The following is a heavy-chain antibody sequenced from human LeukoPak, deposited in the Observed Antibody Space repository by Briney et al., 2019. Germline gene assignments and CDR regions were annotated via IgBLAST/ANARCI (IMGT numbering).Heavy chain of an antibody. J-gene: IGHJ6*03. D-gene: IGHD1-1*01. CDR3: ARCTTLMTPGDYYYMDV. V-gene: IGHV1-69*05. Sequence: ASVKVSCKASGGTFSSYAISWVRQAPGQGLEWMGGIIPIFGTANYAQKFQGRVTITTDESTSTAYMELSSLRSEDTAVYYCARCTTLMTPGDYYYMDVWGKGTTVTVSS. CDR2: IIPIFGTA. CDR1: GGTFSSYA.